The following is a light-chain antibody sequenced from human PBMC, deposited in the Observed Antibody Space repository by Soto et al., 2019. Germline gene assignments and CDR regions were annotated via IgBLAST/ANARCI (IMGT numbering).Light chain of an antibody. CDR2: VAS. CDR1: QSVNSN. Sequence: EIVMTQYPVTLSVSPGDRATLSCRASQSVNSNLAWYQQKPGQTPKLLIYVASTRATGIPARFSGSGSGTEFTLTISSLHSEDFAVYYCQQYTAWPLTFGGGTKVEFK. V-gene: IGKV3-15*01. J-gene: IGKJ4*01. CDR3: QQYTAWPLT.